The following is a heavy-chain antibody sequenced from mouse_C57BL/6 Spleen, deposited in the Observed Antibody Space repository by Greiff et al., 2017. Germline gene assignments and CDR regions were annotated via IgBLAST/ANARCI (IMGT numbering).Heavy chain of an antibody. Sequence: QVQLQQPGAELVKPGASVKMSCKASGYTFTSYWITWVKQRPGQGLEWIGDIYPGSGSTNSNEKFKSKATLTVDTSSSTAYMQLSSLTSEDSAVYYCARRGYYGSSPWFAYWGQGTLVTVSA. CDR2: IYPGSGST. V-gene: IGHV1-55*01. D-gene: IGHD1-1*01. CDR1: GYTFTSYW. J-gene: IGHJ3*01. CDR3: ARRGYYGSSPWFAY.